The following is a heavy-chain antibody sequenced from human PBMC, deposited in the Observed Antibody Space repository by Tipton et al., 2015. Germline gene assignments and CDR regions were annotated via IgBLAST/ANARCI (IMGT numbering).Heavy chain of an antibody. D-gene: IGHD3-16*01. J-gene: IGHJ4*02. V-gene: IGHV4-59*12. CDR3: ARIRGRYVMDY. CDR2: ISYSGTT. Sequence: TLSLTCTVSGGSFSDYYWSWIRQSPGKGLEWIGDISYSGTTNYNPSLKSRVTISVDTSKNQFFLNLSSVTAADTAVYYCARIRGRYVMDYWGQGTLVTVSS. CDR1: GGSFSDYY.